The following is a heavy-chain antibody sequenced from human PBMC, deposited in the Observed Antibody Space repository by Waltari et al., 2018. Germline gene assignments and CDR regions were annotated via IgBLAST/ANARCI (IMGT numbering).Heavy chain of an antibody. V-gene: IGHV4-30-4*08. Sequence: QVLLQESGPGLLKPSQTLSLTCTVSGGSINSDDYYWTWIRQPPGKGLEWIGYIFYRGSTYYNPSLNSRATMSVDSSKNQFSLSLTSVTAADTAVYYCARDRRLGSKPGVRDCFDSWGQGTLVTVSS. D-gene: IGHD3-16*01. CDR2: IFYRGST. J-gene: IGHJ5*01. CDR1: GGSINSDDYY. CDR3: ARDRRLGSKPGVRDCFDS.